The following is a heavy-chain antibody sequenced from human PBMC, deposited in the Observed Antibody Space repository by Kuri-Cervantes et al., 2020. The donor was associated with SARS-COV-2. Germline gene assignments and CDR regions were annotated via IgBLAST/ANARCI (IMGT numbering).Heavy chain of an antibody. D-gene: IGHD2-2*02. J-gene: IGHJ3*02. Sequence: ESLKISCVVSGGAINTYNWWTWVRQPPGKGLQWIGEIFHDGSTKFNPSLSLRGRVTMSLDKSKNHFSLNLTSVTAADTAVYYCARESTYTFDIWGQGTLVTVSS. V-gene: IGHV4/OR15-8*01. CDR1: GGAINTYNW. CDR2: IFHDGST. CDR3: ARESTYTFDI.